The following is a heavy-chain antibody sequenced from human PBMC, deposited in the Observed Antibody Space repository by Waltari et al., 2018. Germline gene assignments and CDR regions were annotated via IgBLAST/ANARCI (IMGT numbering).Heavy chain of an antibody. CDR2: ISWNSGSI. CDR3: AKDLLRSDSAFDI. CDR1: GFTCDDYA. V-gene: IGHV3-9*01. J-gene: IGHJ3*02. Sequence: EVQLVESGGGLVQPGRSLRLSCAASGFTCDDYAMHWVRQAPGKGLEWVSGISWNSGSIGYADSVKGRFTISRDNAKNSLYLQMNSLRAEDTALYYCAKDLLRSDSAFDIWGQGTMVTVSS.